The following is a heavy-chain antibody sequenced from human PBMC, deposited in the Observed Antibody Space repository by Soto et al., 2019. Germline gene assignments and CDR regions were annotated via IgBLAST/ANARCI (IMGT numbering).Heavy chain of an antibody. J-gene: IGHJ5*02. V-gene: IGHV1-2*04. CDR1: GYTFTGYY. CDR2: INPNSGGT. D-gene: IGHD6-13*01. CDR3: ARESRSSSWAWFDP. Sequence: GASVKVSCKASGYTFTGYYMHWVRQAPGQGLEWMGWINPNSGGTNYAQKFQGWVTMTRDTSISTAYMELSRLRSDDTAVYYCARESRSSSWAWFDPWGQGTLVTVSS.